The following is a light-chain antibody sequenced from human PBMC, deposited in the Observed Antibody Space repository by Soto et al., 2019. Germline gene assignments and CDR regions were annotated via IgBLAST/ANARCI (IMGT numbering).Light chain of an antibody. CDR1: QSIAIY. J-gene: IGKJ1*01. V-gene: IGKV3-11*01. Sequence: IVLTQSPATLSFSPGERATLSCRASQSIAIYLAWYQQRSGQSPRLLIYDTFNRAPGIPDRFSGSGSGTAFTLTTGSLEPEDFAVYYCQQRATWPWTFGQGTTVEIK. CDR2: DTF. CDR3: QQRATWPWT.